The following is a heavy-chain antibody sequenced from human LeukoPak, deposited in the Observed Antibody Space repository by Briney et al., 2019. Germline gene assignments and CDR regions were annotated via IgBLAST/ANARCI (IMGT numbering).Heavy chain of an antibody. CDR3: VGGTRKDSYESSGYDSYFDY. J-gene: IGHJ4*02. CDR2: IRNDESNK. Sequence: GGSLRLSCAVSGFTFSNYGMHWGRQTPGKGLEWVSFIRNDESNKYYTHSVKGRFTNSRDNSKNTLYLQMNSMRAEDTAVYYCVGGTRKDSYESSGYDSYFDYWGQGTLVTVSS. V-gene: IGHV3-30*02. D-gene: IGHD3-22*01. CDR1: GFTFSNYG.